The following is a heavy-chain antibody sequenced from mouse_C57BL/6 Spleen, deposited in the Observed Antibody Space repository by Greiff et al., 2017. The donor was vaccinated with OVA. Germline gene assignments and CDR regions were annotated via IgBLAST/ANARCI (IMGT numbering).Heavy chain of an antibody. Sequence: VKLMESGAELVRPGTSVKVSCKASGYAFTNYLIEWVKQRPGQGLEWIGVINPGSGGTNYNEKFKGKATLTADKSSSTAYMQLSSLTSEDSAVYFCARSITTVVQEDYFDYWGQGTTLTVSS. CDR1: GYAFTNYL. CDR3: ARSITTVVQEDYFDY. J-gene: IGHJ2*01. CDR2: INPGSGGT. V-gene: IGHV1-54*01. D-gene: IGHD1-1*01.